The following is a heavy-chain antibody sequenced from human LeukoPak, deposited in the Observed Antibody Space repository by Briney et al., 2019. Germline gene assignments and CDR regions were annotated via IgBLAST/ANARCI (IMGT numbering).Heavy chain of an antibody. CDR1: GGSISSSSYY. V-gene: IGHV4-39*01. J-gene: IGHJ5*02. D-gene: IGHD3-10*01. CDR3: ARHGSGYWFDP. Sequence: SETLSLTCTVSGGSISSSSYYWGWIRQPPGKGLEWIGSIYYSGSTYYNPSLKSRVTISVDTSKNQFSLKLRSVTAADTAVYYCARHGSGYWFDPWGQGTLVTVSS. CDR2: IYYSGST.